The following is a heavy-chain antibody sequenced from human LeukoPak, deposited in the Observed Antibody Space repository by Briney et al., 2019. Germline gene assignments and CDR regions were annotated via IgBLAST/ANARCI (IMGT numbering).Heavy chain of an antibody. Sequence: GGSLRLSCAVSGFTLGSANAMTWVRQAPGKGLEWVSLISASGSATYYADSVKGRFTISRDNSKNTLYLQMNSLRAEDTAVYYCARDEAYSSSSNFDYWGQGTLVTVSS. CDR3: ARDEAYSSSSNFDY. CDR2: ISASGSAT. CDR1: GFTLGSANA. J-gene: IGHJ4*02. V-gene: IGHV3-23*01. D-gene: IGHD6-6*01.